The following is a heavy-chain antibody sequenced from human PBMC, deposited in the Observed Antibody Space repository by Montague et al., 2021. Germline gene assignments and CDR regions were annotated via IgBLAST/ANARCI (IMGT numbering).Heavy chain of an antibody. CDR3: ARLTFAIGDTPEVFGI. CDR1: GGSISRRPYY. J-gene: IGHJ3*02. Sequence: SETLSLTCSVSGGSISRRPYYWAWIRQPPGKGLEWIATISYNGSPYSDSALKSRVTISVDTSKNQLSLRLTSVTATDTAVYYCARLTFAIGDTPEVFGIWGQGTTVTVSS. V-gene: IGHV4-39*01. CDR2: ISYNGSP. D-gene: IGHD3/OR15-3a*01.